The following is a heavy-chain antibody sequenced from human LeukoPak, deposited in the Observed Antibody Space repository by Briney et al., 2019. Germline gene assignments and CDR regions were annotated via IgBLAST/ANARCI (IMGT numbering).Heavy chain of an antibody. CDR3: ASDLDYGDIDDSFDV. J-gene: IGHJ3*01. Sequence: GGSLRLSCAASGFTFSSYGMLWVRQAPGKGLDWVAVISDGGDDKFYTDSVKGRFSISRDNSKNTLYLQMNSLRAEDTAAYHCASDLDYGDIDDSFDVWGQGTMVTVSS. D-gene: IGHD4-17*01. CDR1: GFTFSSYG. CDR2: ISDGGDDK. V-gene: IGHV3-30*06.